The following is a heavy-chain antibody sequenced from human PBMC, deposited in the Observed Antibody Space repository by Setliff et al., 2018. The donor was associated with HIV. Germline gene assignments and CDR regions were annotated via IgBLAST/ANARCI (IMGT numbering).Heavy chain of an antibody. Sequence: GASVKVSCKASGYTFTGYYIHWVRQAPGQGLEWVGRINPNSGGTNFAQTFQGRVAMTGDTATSAAYMELRSLRSDDTAVYYCARAPKRVYYYGSGSYLHDAFDIWGQGTMVTVSS. CDR1: GYTFTGYY. CDR3: ARAPKRVYYYGSGSYLHDAFDI. D-gene: IGHD3-10*01. V-gene: IGHV1-2*06. CDR2: INPNSGGT. J-gene: IGHJ3*02.